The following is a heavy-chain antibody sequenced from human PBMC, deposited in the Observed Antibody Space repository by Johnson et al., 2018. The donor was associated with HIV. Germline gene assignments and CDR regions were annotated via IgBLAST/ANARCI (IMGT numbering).Heavy chain of an antibody. D-gene: IGHD6-13*01. CDR2: IKQGGSEK. CDR1: GFTFSSYW. J-gene: IGHJ3*02. V-gene: IGHV3-7*01. CDR3: ARGALSPAAPDAFDI. Sequence: EVQVVESGGGLVQPGGSLRLSCAASGFTFSSYWMSWVRQAPGKGLEWVANIKQGGSEKYYVDSVKGRFSISRDNAKNSLYLQMGSLRAEDMAVYYCARGALSPAAPDAFDIWGQGTMVTVSS.